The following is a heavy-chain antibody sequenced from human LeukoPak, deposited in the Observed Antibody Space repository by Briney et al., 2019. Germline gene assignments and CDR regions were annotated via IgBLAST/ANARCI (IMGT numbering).Heavy chain of an antibody. CDR1: GGFINSGDYY. Sequence: SQTLSLTCTVSGGFINSGDYYWSWVRQPPGKGLEWIGYSYYRGSGDYHPSLRSRVTISADTSKNQFSLTLTSVTAADTAVYYCARGDYSNYVRGTWFDPWGQGTLVTVSS. CDR2: SYYRGSG. V-gene: IGHV4-30-4*01. D-gene: IGHD4-11*01. J-gene: IGHJ5*02. CDR3: ARGDYSNYVRGTWFDP.